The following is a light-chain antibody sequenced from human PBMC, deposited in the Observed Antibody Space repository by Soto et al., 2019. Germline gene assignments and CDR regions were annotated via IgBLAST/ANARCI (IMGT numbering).Light chain of an antibody. V-gene: IGKV4-1*01. CDR3: QQHYSTPL. J-gene: IGKJ4*01. CDR2: WAS. CDR1: QSVLYSANNKNY. Sequence: DIVMTQSPDSLAVSLGERATINCKSSQSVLYSANNKNYLAWYQQKPGQPPKLLIYWASTRESGVPDRVSGSGSGTDFTLTISSLQAEDVAVYYCQQHYSTPLFGGGTKVEIK.